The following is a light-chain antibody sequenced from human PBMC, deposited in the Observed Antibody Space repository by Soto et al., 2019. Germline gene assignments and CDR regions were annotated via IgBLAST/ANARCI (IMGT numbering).Light chain of an antibody. J-gene: IGKJ5*01. CDR2: GAS. CDR1: QSISRN. V-gene: IGKV3-15*01. CDR3: QQYNIWPLT. Sequence: EIVMTQSPATLSVSPGERATLSCRASQSISRNLAWYQQKPGQAPRLLIYGASTRATGIPARFSGSGSGTEFTLTITSLQSEDFAVYYCQQYNIWPLTFGQGTRLEL.